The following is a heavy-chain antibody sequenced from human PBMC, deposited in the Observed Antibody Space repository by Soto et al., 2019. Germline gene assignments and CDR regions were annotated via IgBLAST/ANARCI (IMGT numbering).Heavy chain of an antibody. CDR1: GYTFTNYG. CDR3: ARAGSGGWYGGDY. Sequence: QVPLVQSAAEVKKPGASVKVSCKASGYTFTNYGVTWVRQAPGQGLEWMGWISGYNGNTNYAQKLQGRVTMTTDTSTSTAHMELRSLTSDDTAVYYCARAGSGGWYGGDYWGQGTLVTVSS. D-gene: IGHD6-19*01. CDR2: ISGYNGNT. V-gene: IGHV1-18*01. J-gene: IGHJ4*02.